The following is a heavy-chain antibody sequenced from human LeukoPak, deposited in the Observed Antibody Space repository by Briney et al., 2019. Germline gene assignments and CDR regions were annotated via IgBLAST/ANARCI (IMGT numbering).Heavy chain of an antibody. D-gene: IGHD6-19*01. V-gene: IGHV1-2*06. CDR2: INPNSGGT. CDR3: ARDPLPMSSKGWYGSDTFDI. CDR1: GYTFTGYY. J-gene: IGHJ3*02. Sequence: ASVKVSCKASGYTFTGYYMHWVRQAPGQGLEWMGRINPNSGGTNYAQKFQGRVTMTRDTSISTAYMELSRLRSDDTAVYYCARDPLPMSSKGWYGSDTFDIWGQGTMVTISS.